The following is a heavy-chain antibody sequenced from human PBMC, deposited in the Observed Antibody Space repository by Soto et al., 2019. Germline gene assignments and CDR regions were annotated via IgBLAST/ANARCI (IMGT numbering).Heavy chain of an antibody. CDR2: TSGSGGST. J-gene: IGHJ3*02. Sequence: EGQLLESGGGLVQPGGSLRLSCAASGFTFSSYDMSWVRQAPGKGLELVSATSGSGGSTYYADSVKGRFTISRDNSKNTLYVQMHSLRAEDTAIYYCAKEDDAWTNGHFDIWGQGTMVTVSS. D-gene: IGHD2-8*01. CDR1: GFTFSSYD. V-gene: IGHV3-23*01. CDR3: AKEDDAWTNGHFDI.